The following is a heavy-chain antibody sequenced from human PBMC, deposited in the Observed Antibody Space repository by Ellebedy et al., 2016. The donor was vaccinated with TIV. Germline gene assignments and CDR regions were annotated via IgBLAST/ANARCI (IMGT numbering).Heavy chain of an antibody. CDR3: ARARGWYGSDGMDV. CDR2: IYGGGNT. Sequence: GESLKISCAASGFTVSSNYMSWVRRAPGQGLEWVSVIYGGGNTDYAEHVEGRFTISRDNSKNTVYLQMNSLRAEDTAVYYCARARGWYGSDGMDVWGEGTTVTVSS. J-gene: IGHJ6*04. CDR1: GFTVSSNY. D-gene: IGHD6-19*01. V-gene: IGHV3-53*01.